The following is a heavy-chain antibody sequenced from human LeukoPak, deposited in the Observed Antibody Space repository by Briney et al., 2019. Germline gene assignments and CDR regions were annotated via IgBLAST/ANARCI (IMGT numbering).Heavy chain of an antibody. D-gene: IGHD3-22*01. Sequence: RGSLRLSCVASGFTFSSYSMDWVRQAPGEGLEWVSHISSSSSSTFYADSVKGRFTISRDNAKNSLYLQMNSLRAEDTAVYYCARDHDGSGYKFDFWGQGTLVTVSS. V-gene: IGHV3-48*01. CDR1: GFTFSSYS. CDR2: ISSSSSST. J-gene: IGHJ4*02. CDR3: ARDHDGSGYKFDF.